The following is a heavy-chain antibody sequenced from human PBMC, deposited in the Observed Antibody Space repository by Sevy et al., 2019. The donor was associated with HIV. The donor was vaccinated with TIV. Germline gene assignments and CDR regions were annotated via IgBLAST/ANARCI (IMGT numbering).Heavy chain of an antibody. CDR3: ARMTSTWSIDS. J-gene: IGHJ4*02. CDR1: RFSVSSYY. V-gene: IGHV3-53*01. Sequence: GGSLRLSCAASRFSVSSYYMGWVRQAPGKGLEWVSTKESGGQTYYAYSVRGRFTIARDESANNLFLQLNNLRAEDTGVYYCARMTSTWSIDSWGQGTLVTVSS. CDR2: KESGGQT.